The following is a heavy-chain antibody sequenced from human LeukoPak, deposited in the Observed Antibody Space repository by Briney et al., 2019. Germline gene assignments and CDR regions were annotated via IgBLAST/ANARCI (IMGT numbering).Heavy chain of an antibody. CDR1: GGSISSYY. J-gene: IGHJ6*03. Sequence: SETLSLTCTVSGGSISSYYWSWLRQPPGKGLEWIGYIYYSGSTNYNSSLKSRVTISVDTSKNQFSLKLSSVTAAVTAVYYCARGGLNYMDVWGKGTTVTVSS. D-gene: IGHD3-16*01. V-gene: IGHV4-59*01. CDR2: IYYSGST. CDR3: ARGGLNYMDV.